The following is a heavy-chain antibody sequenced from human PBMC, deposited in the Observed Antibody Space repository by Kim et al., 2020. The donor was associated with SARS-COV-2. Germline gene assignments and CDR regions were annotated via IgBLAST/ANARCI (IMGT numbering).Heavy chain of an antibody. CDR3: ARDSYYDILTGYSD. J-gene: IGHJ4*02. Sequence: GGSLRLSCAASGFTFSSYEMNWVRQAPGKGLEWVSYISSSGSTIYYADSVKGRFTISRDNAKNSLYLQMNSLRAEDTAVYYCARDSYYDILTGYSDWGQGTLVTVSS. CDR2: ISSSGSTI. CDR1: GFTFSSYE. V-gene: IGHV3-48*03. D-gene: IGHD3-9*01.